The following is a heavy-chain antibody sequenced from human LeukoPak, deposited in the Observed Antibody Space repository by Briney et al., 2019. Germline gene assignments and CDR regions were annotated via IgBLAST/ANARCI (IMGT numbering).Heavy chain of an antibody. CDR2: INPNSGDT. D-gene: IGHD6-13*01. CDR1: GYTFTGYY. CDR3: ARASSSWFPGY. J-gene: IGHJ4*02. Sequence: ASVPVSCKASGYTFTGYYMHWMRQAPGQGLEWMGWINPNSGDTNYAQRFQGRVAMTRDTSISTANMELSRLGSDDTAVYYCARASSSWFPGYWGQGTLVTVSS. V-gene: IGHV1-2*02.